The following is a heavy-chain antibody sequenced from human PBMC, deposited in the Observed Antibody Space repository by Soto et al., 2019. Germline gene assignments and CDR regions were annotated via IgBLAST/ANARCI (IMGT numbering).Heavy chain of an antibody. V-gene: IGHV3-23*01. CDR3: LKEARGHSYARL. J-gene: IGHJ4*02. CDR2: ISDSGVNT. Sequence: EVQLLESGGDLVHPGESLRLYCAASGFLSGNYAMDRIRQDPGTGLEWVSAISDSGVNTYYADSVKGRFTISRDNSKNALYLEMKSLRAGDTAVYYFLKEARGHSYARLWGRGTPVTVSS. D-gene: IGHD3-16*01. CDR1: GFLSGNYA.